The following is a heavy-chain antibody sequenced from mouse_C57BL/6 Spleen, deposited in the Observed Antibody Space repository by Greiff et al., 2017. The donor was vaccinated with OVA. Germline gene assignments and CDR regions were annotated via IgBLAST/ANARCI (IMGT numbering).Heavy chain of an antibody. V-gene: IGHV1-82*01. D-gene: IGHD2-4*01. Sequence: QVQLQQSGPELVKPGASVKISCKASGYAFSSSWMNWVKQRPGKGLEWIGRIYPGDGDTNYNGKFKGKATLTADKSSSTAYMQLSSLTSEDSAVYFCAIYYDYESDYWGQGTTLTVSS. J-gene: IGHJ2*01. CDR2: IYPGDGDT. CDR1: GYAFSSSW. CDR3: AIYYDYESDY.